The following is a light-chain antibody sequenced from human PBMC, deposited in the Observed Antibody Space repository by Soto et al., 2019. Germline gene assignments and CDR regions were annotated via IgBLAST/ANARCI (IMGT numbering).Light chain of an antibody. CDR3: QQTYSTPLT. J-gene: IGKJ4*01. CDR1: QSISTY. CDR2: ATS. Sequence: DIQMTQSPSSLSASVGDRVTITCRASQSISTYLNWYQQKPGKAPEVLIYATSSLHSGVPSRFSGSGSETEFTLTISSLQPEDFATYFCQQTYSTPLTVGGGNKVDI. V-gene: IGKV1-39*01.